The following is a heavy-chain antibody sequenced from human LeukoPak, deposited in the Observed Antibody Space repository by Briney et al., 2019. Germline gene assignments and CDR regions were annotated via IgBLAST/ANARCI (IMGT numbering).Heavy chain of an antibody. J-gene: IGHJ4*02. CDR1: GFTFSSYS. V-gene: IGHV3-48*01. D-gene: IGHD3-10*01. Sequence: GGYLRLSCAASGFTFSSYSMNWVRQAPGKGLEWVSYISSSSSTIYYADSVKGRFTISRDNAKNSLYLQMNSLRAEDTAVYYCARAPLLWFGELGADYWGQGTLVTVSS. CDR2: ISSSSSTI. CDR3: ARAPLLWFGELGADY.